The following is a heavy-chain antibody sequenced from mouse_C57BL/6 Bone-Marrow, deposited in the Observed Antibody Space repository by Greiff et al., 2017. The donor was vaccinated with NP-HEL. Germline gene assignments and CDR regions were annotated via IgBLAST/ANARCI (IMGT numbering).Heavy chain of an antibody. Sequence: QVQLQQPGAELVKPGASVKMSCKASGYTFTSYWITWVKQRPGQGLEWIGDIYPGSGSTNYNEKFKSKATLTVDTSSSTAYMQLSSLTSEDSAVYYCARTAVGARYWYFDVWGTGTTVTVSS. V-gene: IGHV1-55*01. D-gene: IGHD1-1*01. CDR3: ARTAVGARYWYFDV. CDR1: GYTFTSYW. J-gene: IGHJ1*03. CDR2: IYPGSGST.